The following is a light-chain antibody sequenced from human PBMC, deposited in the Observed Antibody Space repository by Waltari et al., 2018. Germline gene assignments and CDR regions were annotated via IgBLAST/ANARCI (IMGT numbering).Light chain of an antibody. Sequence: QSVLTQPPSVSGAPGQRVTISCTGTSSNIGAGYDVHCYQPLPGTAPKLLIYGNSNRPSGVPDRFSGSKSGTSASLAITGLQAEDEADYYCQSYDSSLSGSTVFGGGTKLTVL. J-gene: IGLJ2*01. CDR2: GNS. CDR3: QSYDSSLSGSTV. CDR1: SSNIGAGYD. V-gene: IGLV1-40*01.